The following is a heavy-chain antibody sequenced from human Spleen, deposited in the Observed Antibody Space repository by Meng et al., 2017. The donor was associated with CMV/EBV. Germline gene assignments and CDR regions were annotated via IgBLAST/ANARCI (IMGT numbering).Heavy chain of an antibody. V-gene: IGHV3-23*01. CDR2: ISGSGGST. CDR1: GFIFRSYE. J-gene: IGHJ3*02. Sequence: GESLKISCAASGFIFRSYEMNWVRQAPGKGLEWVSGISGSGGSTYYADSVKGRFTISRDNSKNTLYLQMNSLRAEDTAVYYCAKDSSGYYSRGTAFDIWGQGTMVTVSS. CDR3: AKDSSGYYSRGTAFDI. D-gene: IGHD3-22*01.